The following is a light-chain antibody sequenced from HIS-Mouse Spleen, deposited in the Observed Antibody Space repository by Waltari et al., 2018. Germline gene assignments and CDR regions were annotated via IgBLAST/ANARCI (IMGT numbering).Light chain of an antibody. Sequence: SYELTQPPSVSVSPGQTARITCSGDALPKKYAYWYQQKSGQAPVLVIYEDSKRPSGIPECLSGSSSGTIATLTISGAQVEDEADYYCYSTDSSGNHRVFGGGTKLTVL. V-gene: IGLV3-10*01. J-gene: IGLJ2*01. CDR2: EDS. CDR1: ALPKKY. CDR3: YSTDSSGNHRV.